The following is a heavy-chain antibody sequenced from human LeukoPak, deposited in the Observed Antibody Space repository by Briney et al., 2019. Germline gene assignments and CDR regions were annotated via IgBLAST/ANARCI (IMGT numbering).Heavy chain of an antibody. J-gene: IGHJ5*02. CDR2: IYYSGST. CDR1: GGSISSYY. CDR3: ARDFRSSGWYDH. Sequence: PSESLSLTCTVSGGSISSYYWSWIRQPPGKGLEWIGYIYYSGSTNYNPSLKSRVTISVDTSKNQFSLKLSSVTAADTAVYYCARDFRSSGWYDHWGQGILVTVSS. D-gene: IGHD6-19*01. V-gene: IGHV4-59*01.